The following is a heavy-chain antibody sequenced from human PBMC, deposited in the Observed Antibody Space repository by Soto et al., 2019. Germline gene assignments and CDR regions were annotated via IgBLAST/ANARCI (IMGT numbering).Heavy chain of an antibody. D-gene: IGHD4-17*01. Sequence: QVQLVQSGAEVKKPGASVKVSCKTSGYTFTSYDINWVRQAPGQGLEWLGWISAHSGDTKYIEKVQGRITMTTDTSTKTGYMALCTLPPDDPPFYFCATDYGATPTDYFDHRHQVTLVTVSS. J-gene: IGHJ4*02. V-gene: IGHV1-18*04. CDR2: ISAHSGDT. CDR3: ATDYGATPTDYFDH. CDR1: GYTFTSYD.